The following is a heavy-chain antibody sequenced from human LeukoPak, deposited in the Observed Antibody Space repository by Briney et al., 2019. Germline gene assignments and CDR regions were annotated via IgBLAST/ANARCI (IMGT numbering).Heavy chain of an antibody. CDR2: IGTSGDT. Sequence: TGGSLRLSCAASGFNVSSYDMHWVRQAPGKGLKWLSVIGTSGDTYYAGSVKGRFTISRENAKNSLYLQMNSLRAGDTAVYYCARLGALVRGVDYYYGMDVWGQGTTVTVSS. CDR3: ARLGALVRGVDYYYGMDV. J-gene: IGHJ6*02. V-gene: IGHV3-13*04. CDR1: GFNVSSYD. D-gene: IGHD3-10*01.